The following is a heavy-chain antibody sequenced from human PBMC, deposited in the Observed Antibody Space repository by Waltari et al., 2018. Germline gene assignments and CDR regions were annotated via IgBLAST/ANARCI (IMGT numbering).Heavy chain of an antibody. J-gene: IGHJ6*03. CDR2: IIPMFGIP. CDR1: GGSFGGYG. V-gene: IGHV1-69*12. CDR3: ARHELGISQYYYNMYV. D-gene: IGHD7-27*01. Sequence: VQLVQSGGEVKKPGSSVKVSCKASGGSFGGYGISWVRQAPGQGLEWMGVIIPMFGIPEYSQKFQDRLTITADESTNTAYMELSSLRSEDTVIYYCARHELGISQYYYNMYVWGRGTTVTISS.